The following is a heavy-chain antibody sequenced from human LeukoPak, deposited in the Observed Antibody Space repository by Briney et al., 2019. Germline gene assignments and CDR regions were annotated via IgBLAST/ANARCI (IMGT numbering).Heavy chain of an antibody. Sequence: GGSLRLSCAASGFTLSSYWMHWVRQPPGKGLVWVSRINSDGSSTSYADSVKGRFTISRDNAKNTLYLQMNSLRAEDTAVYFCTTGRGVTRIDYWGQGTLVTVSS. V-gene: IGHV3-74*01. CDR2: INSDGSST. CDR1: GFTLSSYW. CDR3: TTGRGVTRIDY. D-gene: IGHD5-18*01. J-gene: IGHJ4*02.